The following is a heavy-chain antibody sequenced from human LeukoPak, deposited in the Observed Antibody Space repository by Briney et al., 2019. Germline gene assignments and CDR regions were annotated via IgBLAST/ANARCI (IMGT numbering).Heavy chain of an antibody. CDR2: ISYDGSNK. V-gene: IGHV3-30*04. CDR3: ARDRAPMATYYCYYMDV. CDR1: GFTFSSYA. D-gene: IGHD5-24*01. Sequence: GGSLRLSCAASGFTFSSYAMHWVRQAPGKGLEWVAVISYDGSNKYYADSVKGRFTISRDNSKNTLYLQMNSLRAEDTAVYYCARDRAPMATYYCYYMDVWGKGTTVTVSS. J-gene: IGHJ6*03.